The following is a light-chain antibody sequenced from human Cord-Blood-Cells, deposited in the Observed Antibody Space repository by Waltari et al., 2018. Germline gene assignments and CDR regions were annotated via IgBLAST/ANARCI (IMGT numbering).Light chain of an antibody. J-gene: IGKJ1*01. CDR1: QSVLYSSNNKNY. Sequence: IVMTQSPDSLAVSLGERATINCKSSQSVLYSSNNKNYLAWYQQKPGQSPKLLIYWASTRESGVPDRFSGSGSGTDFTLTISSLQAEDVAVYYCQQYYSTPRTFGQGTKVEIK. CDR3: QQYYSTPRT. V-gene: IGKV4-1*01. CDR2: WAS.